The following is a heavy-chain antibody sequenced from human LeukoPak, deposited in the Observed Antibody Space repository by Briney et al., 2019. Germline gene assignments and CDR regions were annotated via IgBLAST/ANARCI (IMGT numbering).Heavy chain of an antibody. CDR3: ARIETGGQEYDFWSGYLDFDY. V-gene: IGHV3-74*01. CDR2: INTDGSST. D-gene: IGHD3-3*01. CDR1: GFTFSRYW. J-gene: IGHJ4*02. Sequence: GGSLRLSCAASGFTFSRYWMTWVRQAPGKGLVWVSRINTDGSSTSYADSVKGRFTISRDNAKNTLYLQMNSLRAEDTAVYYCARIETGGQEYDFWSGYLDFDYWGQGTLVTVSS.